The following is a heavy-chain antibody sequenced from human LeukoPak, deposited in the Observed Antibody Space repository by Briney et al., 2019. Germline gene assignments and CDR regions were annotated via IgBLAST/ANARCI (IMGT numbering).Heavy chain of an antibody. V-gene: IGHV3-21*01. CDR2: TISSSSYI. CDR1: GFTFSSYH. J-gene: IGHJ6*02. D-gene: IGHD2-15*01. Sequence: GGSLRLSCPASGFTFSSYHMNWLRQAPGKGLERVSSTISSSSYIFSADSMKGRFTISRDNAKNSLYLQMNSLRAEDTAVYYCARAVYCSGGSCYSGMDVWGQGTTVTVSS. CDR3: ARAVYCSGGSCYSGMDV.